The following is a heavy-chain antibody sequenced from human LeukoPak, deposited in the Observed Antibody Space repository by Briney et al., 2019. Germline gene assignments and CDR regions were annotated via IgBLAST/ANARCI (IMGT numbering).Heavy chain of an antibody. J-gene: IGHJ4*02. CDR2: IHGSGST. CDR3: ARNVGWYSQDN. V-gene: IGHV4-59*08. D-gene: IGHD6-19*01. Sequence: PSETLSLTCTVSGDSLSSHFWSWIRQPPGKGLEWIGYIHGSGSTHYDPSLRGRVTISEDTSKKQFSLKLTSVTAADTAVYYCARNVGWYSQDNWGQGTLVTVSS. CDR1: GDSLSSHF.